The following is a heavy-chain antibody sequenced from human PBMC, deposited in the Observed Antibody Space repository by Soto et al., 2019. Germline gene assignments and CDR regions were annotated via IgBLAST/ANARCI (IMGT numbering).Heavy chain of an antibody. CDR3: ARGYSSSWYYYYYGMDV. CDR1: GGSFSGYY. V-gene: IGHV4-34*01. J-gene: IGHJ6*02. Sequence: PSETLSLTCAVYGGSFSGYYWSWIRQPPGKGLEWIGEINHSGSTNYNPSLKSRVTISVDTSKSQFSLKLSSVTAADTAVYYCARGYSSSWYYYYYGMDVWGQGTTVTVSS. CDR2: INHSGST. D-gene: IGHD6-13*01.